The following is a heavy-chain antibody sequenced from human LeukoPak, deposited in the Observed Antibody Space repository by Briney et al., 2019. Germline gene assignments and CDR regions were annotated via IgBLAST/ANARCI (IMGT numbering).Heavy chain of an antibody. V-gene: IGHV4-34*01. CDR2: INHSGST. CDR1: GGSFSGYY. CDR3: ARVPRSGYYYVSSN. J-gene: IGHJ4*02. Sequence: SETLSLTCAVYGGSFSGYYWSWIRQPPGKGLEWIGEINHSGSTNYNPSLKSRVTISVDTSKNQFSLKLSSVTAADTAVYYCARVPRSGYYYVSSNWGQGILVTVSS. D-gene: IGHD3-22*01.